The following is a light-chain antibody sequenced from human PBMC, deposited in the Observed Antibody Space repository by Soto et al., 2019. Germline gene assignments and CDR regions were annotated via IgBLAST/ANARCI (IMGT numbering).Light chain of an antibody. V-gene: IGKV4-1*01. CDR2: WAS. CDR1: QSVLYRSNNKNH. J-gene: IGKJ1*01. Sequence: DIVMTQSPDSLAVSLGERATINCKSSQSVLYRSNNKNHLAWYQQKPGQPPKLLIYWASTRESGVPDRFSGSGSGTNFTLTFGSLPAEDVPVYYCQQYYPAPTWTLGQGTKVEIK. CDR3: QQYYPAPTWT.